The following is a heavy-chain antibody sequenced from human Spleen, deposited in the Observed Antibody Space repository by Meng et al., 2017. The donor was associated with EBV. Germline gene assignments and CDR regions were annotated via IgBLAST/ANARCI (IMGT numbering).Heavy chain of an antibody. Sequence: VPVAQSGAEVKKSGASVKVSCEASGYPFTIYAMHWVRQAPGQRLEWMGWINVGNGDTKYSQKFHGRVTITRDTSATTAYMELSSLTSEDTAVYYCARDSSGDSRRFDPWGQGTLVTVSS. D-gene: IGHD6-19*01. J-gene: IGHJ5*02. CDR2: INVGNGDT. CDR1: GYPFTIYA. CDR3: ARDSSGDSRRFDP. V-gene: IGHV1-3*01.